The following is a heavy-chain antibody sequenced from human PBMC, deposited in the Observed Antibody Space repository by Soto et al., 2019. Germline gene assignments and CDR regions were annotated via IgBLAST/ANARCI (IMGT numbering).Heavy chain of an antibody. V-gene: IGHV4-31*03. Sequence: QVQLQESGPGLVKPSQTLSLTCTVSGGSISSGGYYWSWIRQHPGKGLEWIGYIYYSGSTYYNPSLKSRVTISGDTSKNQFSLKLSSVTAADTAVYYCARVYYDSSGYYYYYYGMDVWGQGTTVTVSS. J-gene: IGHJ6*02. CDR1: GGSISSGGYY. CDR2: IYYSGST. D-gene: IGHD3-22*01. CDR3: ARVYYDSSGYYYYYYGMDV.